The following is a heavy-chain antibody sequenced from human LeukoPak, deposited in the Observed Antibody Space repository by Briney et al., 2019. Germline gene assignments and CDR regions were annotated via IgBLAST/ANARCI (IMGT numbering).Heavy chain of an antibody. V-gene: IGHV4-59*01. CDR1: GGSISSYY. Sequence: PSETLSLTCTVSGGSISSYYWSWIRQPPGKGLEWIGYIYYSGSTNYNPSLKSRVTISVDTSKNQFSLKLSSVTAADTAVYYCARSRAYCSGGSCYNWFDPWGLGTLVTVSS. D-gene: IGHD2-15*01. CDR3: ARSRAYCSGGSCYNWFDP. J-gene: IGHJ5*02. CDR2: IYYSGST.